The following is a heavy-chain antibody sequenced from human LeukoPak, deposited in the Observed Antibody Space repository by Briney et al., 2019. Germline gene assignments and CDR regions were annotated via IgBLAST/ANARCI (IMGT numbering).Heavy chain of an antibody. CDR2: IIPIFGTA. CDR3: ARTMGYYGSGSYYNLDY. Sequence: ASVKVSCKASGGTFSSYAISWVRQAPGQGLEWMGGIIPIFGTANYALKFQGRVTITADKSTSTAYMELSSLRSEDTAVYYCARTMGYYGSGSYYNLDYWGQGTLVTVSS. D-gene: IGHD3-10*01. CDR1: GGTFSSYA. J-gene: IGHJ4*02. V-gene: IGHV1-69*06.